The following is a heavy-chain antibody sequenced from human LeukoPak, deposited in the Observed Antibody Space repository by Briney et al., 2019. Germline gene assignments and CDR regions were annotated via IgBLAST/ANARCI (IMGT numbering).Heavy chain of an antibody. J-gene: IGHJ4*02. D-gene: IGHD6-13*01. V-gene: IGHV3-48*03. CDR1: EFTFSNYA. CDR2: ISRSATTI. CDR3: ARVGALSSSWLLY. Sequence: GGSLRLSCAASEFTFSNYAMNWVRQAPGKGLEWVSSISRSATTIYYADSVKGRFTISRDNAKNSLYLQMNSLRAEDTAVYFCARVGALSSSWLLYWGQGTLVTVSS.